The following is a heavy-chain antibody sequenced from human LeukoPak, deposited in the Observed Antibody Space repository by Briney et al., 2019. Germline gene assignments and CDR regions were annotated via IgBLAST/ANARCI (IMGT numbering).Heavy chain of an antibody. CDR2: IIPIFGTA. V-gene: IGHV1-69*13. Sequence: ASVKVSCKASGGTFSGYAISWVRQAPGQGLEWMGGIIPIFGTANYAQKFQGIVTITADESTSTAYMELSSLRSEDTAVYYCASNLYSYYYDSSGYFGYWGQGTLVTVSS. D-gene: IGHD3-22*01. J-gene: IGHJ4*02. CDR3: ASNLYSYYYDSSGYFGY. CDR1: GGTFSGYA.